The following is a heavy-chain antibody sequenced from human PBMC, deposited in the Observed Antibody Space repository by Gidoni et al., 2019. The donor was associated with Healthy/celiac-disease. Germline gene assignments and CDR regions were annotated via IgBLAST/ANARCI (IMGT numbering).Heavy chain of an antibody. CDR2: IIPIFGTA. CDR3: ASRGDYYGSGSPDS. D-gene: IGHD3-10*01. J-gene: IGHJ5*01. Sequence: QVQLVQSGAEVKKPGSSVKVPCKASGGTFSSYATSWVRQAPGQGLEWMGGIIPIFGTANYAQKFQGRVTITADESTSTAYMELSSLRSEDTAVYYCASRGDYYGSGSPDSWGQGTLVTVSS. V-gene: IGHV1-69*01. CDR1: GGTFSSYA.